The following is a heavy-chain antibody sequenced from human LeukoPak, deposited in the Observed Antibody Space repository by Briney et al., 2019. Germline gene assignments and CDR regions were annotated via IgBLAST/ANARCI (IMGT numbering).Heavy chain of an antibody. Sequence: GGSLRLSCAASGFTFSSYEMAWVRQGPGRGLEWVAHISYDGNTKYYGDSVKGRFTISRDNSKNTLYLQMNSLRIEDTAVYYCARDHSLDYGNWFDPWGQGTLVTVSS. CDR2: ISYDGNTK. V-gene: IGHV3-30-3*01. CDR3: ARDHSLDYGNWFDP. D-gene: IGHD4-17*01. CDR1: GFTFSSYE. J-gene: IGHJ5*02.